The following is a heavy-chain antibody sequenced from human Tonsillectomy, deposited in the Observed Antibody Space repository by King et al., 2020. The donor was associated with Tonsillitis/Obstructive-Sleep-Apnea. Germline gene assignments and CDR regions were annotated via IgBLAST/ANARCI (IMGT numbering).Heavy chain of an antibody. CDR2: ISYDGSNK. J-gene: IGHJ6*02. CDR1: GFTFSSYA. CDR3: ARVAAVGTLYYGMDV. V-gene: IGHV3-30*04. D-gene: IGHD6-13*01. Sequence: QLVQSGGGVVQPGRSLRLSCAASGFTFSSYAMHWVRQAPGKGLEWVAVISYDGSNKYYADSVKGRFTISRDNSKNTLYLQMNSLRAEDTAVYYCARVAAVGTLYYGMDVWGQGTMVTVSS.